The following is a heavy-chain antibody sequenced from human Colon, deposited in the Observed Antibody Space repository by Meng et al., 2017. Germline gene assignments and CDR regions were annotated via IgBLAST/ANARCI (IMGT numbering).Heavy chain of an antibody. Sequence: SETLSLTCTVSGGSVSSASHYWSWIRQSPGKGLEWIGHVYHSGDTNYNPSLKSRVTLSVETSKNQFSLKLTSVTAADTAVYYCAKTSSNWFTSYNGMDVWGQGTTVTVSS. V-gene: IGHV4-61*01. CDR2: VYHSGDT. D-gene: IGHD6-13*01. CDR1: GGSVSSASHY. CDR3: AKTSSNWFTSYNGMDV. J-gene: IGHJ6*02.